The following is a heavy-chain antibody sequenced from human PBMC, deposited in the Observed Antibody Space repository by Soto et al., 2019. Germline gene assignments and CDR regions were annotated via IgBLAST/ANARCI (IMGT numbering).Heavy chain of an antibody. CDR1: GFTFSSYG. CDR3: AKSPTHDYAYGMDV. CDR2: ISYDGSNK. D-gene: IGHD2-15*01. V-gene: IGHV3-30*18. Sequence: PGGSLRLSCAASGFTFSSYGMHWVRQAPGKGLEWVAVISYDGSNKYYADSVKDRFTISRDNSKNTLYLQMNSLRAEDTAVYYCAKSPTHDYAYGMDVWGQGTTVTVSS. J-gene: IGHJ6*02.